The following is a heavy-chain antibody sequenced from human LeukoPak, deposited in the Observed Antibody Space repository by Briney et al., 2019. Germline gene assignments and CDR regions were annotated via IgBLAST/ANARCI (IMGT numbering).Heavy chain of an antibody. CDR1: GYTFTSYY. D-gene: IGHD1-26*01. CDR3: ARGGYSGTEKPNDY. CDR2: INPSGGST. J-gene: IGHJ4*02. V-gene: IGHV1-46*01. Sequence: GASVKVSSKASGYTFTSYYMHWGRQAPGQGLEWMGIINPSGGSTTYAQKLQGRVTMTTDTSTSTAYMELRSLRSDDTAVYYCARGGYSGTEKPNDYWGQGTQVTVSS.